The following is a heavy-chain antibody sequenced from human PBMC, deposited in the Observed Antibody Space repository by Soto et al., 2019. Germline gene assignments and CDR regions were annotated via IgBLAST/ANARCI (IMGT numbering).Heavy chain of an antibody. CDR1: GFTFSSYA. D-gene: IGHD3-3*01. CDR2: ISGSGGST. J-gene: IGHJ4*02. Sequence: PGGSLRLSCAASGFTFSSYAMSWVRQAPGKGLEWVSAISGSGGSTYYADSVKGRFTISRDNSKNTLYLQMNSLRAEDTAVYYCAKDRSPSQEIFGVVIKQFILDYFGYWGQGTLVTVSS. CDR3: AKDRSPSQEIFGVVIKQFILDYFGY. V-gene: IGHV3-23*01.